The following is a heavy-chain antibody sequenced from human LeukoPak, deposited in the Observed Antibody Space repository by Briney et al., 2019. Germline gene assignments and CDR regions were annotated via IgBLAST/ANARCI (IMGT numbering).Heavy chain of an antibody. Sequence: ASVKVSCKASGYTFTSYDINWVRQAPGPGLEWMGWMNPNSGKTGYAQKFQGRVTMTRNTTISTAYMELSSLRSEDTAVYYCARRVLLYDILTADSRYYYYYMDVWGRGTTVTISS. CDR2: MNPNSGKT. CDR3: ARRVLLYDILTADSRYYYYYMDV. V-gene: IGHV1-8*01. CDR1: GYTFTSYD. D-gene: IGHD3-9*01. J-gene: IGHJ6*03.